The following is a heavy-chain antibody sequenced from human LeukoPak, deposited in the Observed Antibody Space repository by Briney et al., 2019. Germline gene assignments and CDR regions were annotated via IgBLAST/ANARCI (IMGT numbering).Heavy chain of an antibody. Sequence: GGSLRLSCAASRFTSSSYEMNWVRQAPGKGLEWVSYISSSGSTIYYADSVKGRFTISRDNAKNSLYLQMNSLRAEDTAVYYCVELGITMIGGVWGKGTTVTISS. J-gene: IGHJ6*03. D-gene: IGHD3-10*02. CDR1: RFTSSSYE. CDR2: ISSSGSTI. V-gene: IGHV3-48*03. CDR3: VELGITMIGGV.